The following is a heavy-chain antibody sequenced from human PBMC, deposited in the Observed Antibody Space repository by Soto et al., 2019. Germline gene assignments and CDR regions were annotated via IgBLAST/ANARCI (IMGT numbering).Heavy chain of an antibody. Sequence: GASVKVSCKASGYTFTSYYMHWVRQAPGQGLEWMGIINPSGGSTSYAQKFQGRVTMTRDTSTSTVYMELSSLRSEDTAVYYCARDPVVTTVAYYYYYGMDVWGQGTTVTVSS. D-gene: IGHD4-4*01. CDR3: ARDPVVTTVAYYYYYGMDV. CDR2: INPSGGST. V-gene: IGHV1-46*01. CDR1: GYTFTSYY. J-gene: IGHJ6*02.